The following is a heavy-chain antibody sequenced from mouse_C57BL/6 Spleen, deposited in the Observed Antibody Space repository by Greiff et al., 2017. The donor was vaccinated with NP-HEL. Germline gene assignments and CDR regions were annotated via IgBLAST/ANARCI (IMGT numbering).Heavy chain of an antibody. Sequence: QVQLQQSGAELVRPGASVKLSCKASGYTFTDYYINWVKQRPGQGLEWIARIYPGSGNTYYNEKFKGKATLTAEKSSSTAYMQLSSLTSEDSAVYFCARGDYGSLFDYWGQGTTLTVSS. CDR1: GYTFTDYY. CDR2: IYPGSGNT. V-gene: IGHV1-76*01. D-gene: IGHD1-1*01. J-gene: IGHJ2*01. CDR3: ARGDYGSLFDY.